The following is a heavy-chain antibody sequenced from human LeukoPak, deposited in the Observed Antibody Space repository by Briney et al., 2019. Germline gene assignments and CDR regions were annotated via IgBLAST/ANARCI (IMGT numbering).Heavy chain of an antibody. CDR3: ARDRYYDTSGFLDY. V-gene: IGHV3-20*04. J-gene: IGHJ4*02. CDR2: TNWNGGST. Sequence: PGGSLRLSCAGSGFTFDYYGMTWVRQAPGKGLEWVSGTNWNGGSTDYADSVNGRFTISRDNAKNSLYLQMNSLRAEDTALYYCARDRYYDTSGFLDYGGQGTLVTVS. D-gene: IGHD3-22*01. CDR1: GFTFDYYG.